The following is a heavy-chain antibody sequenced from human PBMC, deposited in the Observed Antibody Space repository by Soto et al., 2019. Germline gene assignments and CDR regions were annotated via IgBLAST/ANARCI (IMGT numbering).Heavy chain of an antibody. CDR1: GGTFSSYA. V-gene: IGHV1-69*13. CDR3: AREKPEPIVVVVAATLDI. D-gene: IGHD2-15*01. J-gene: IGHJ3*02. CDR2: IIPIFGTA. Sequence: GASVKVSCKASGGTFSSYAISWVRQAPGQGLEWMGGIIPIFGTANYAQKFQGRVTITADESTSTAYMELSSLRSEDTAVYYCAREKPEPIVVVVAATLDIWGQGTMVTVSS.